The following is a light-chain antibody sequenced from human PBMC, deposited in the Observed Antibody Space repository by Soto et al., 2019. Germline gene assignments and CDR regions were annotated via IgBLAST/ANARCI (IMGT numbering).Light chain of an antibody. CDR2: GTS. J-gene: IGKJ5*01. V-gene: IGKV3-20*01. CDR3: HHYEYPPT. CDR1: QSVSNNY. Sequence: EIVLTQRPGTLSLSPGQRVTLSCRPSQSVSNNYLAWCRQKPGLAPRXLIYGTSSRVTGIPDRFSGSGSGTDFTLTITRLEPADFAVDSCHHYEYPPTLGQGTRLEIK.